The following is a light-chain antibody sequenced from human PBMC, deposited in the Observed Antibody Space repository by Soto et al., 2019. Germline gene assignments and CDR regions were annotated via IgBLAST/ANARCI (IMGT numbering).Light chain of an antibody. CDR1: QSVSSY. CDR2: DAS. Sequence: EIVFTQSPAPLFLSPGERATLLFRASQSVSSYLAWYQQKPGQVPRLLIYDASNRATGIPARFSGSGSGTEFTLTISSLQSEDFAVYYCQQYNNWPRTFGRGTKVDIK. CDR3: QQYNNWPRT. V-gene: IGKV3-11*01. J-gene: IGKJ1*01.